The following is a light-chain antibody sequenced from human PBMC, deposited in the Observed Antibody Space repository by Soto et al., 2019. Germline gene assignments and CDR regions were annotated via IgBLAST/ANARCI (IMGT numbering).Light chain of an antibody. Sequence: QSALTQPASVSGSPGQSITISCTGTSSDVGSYNLVSWYQQHPGKAPKLMIYEGSKRPSGVSNRFSGSKSGNTAPLTISGLQAEDEADYYCCSYAGSSTFDVVFGGGTKLTVL. CDR2: EGS. CDR1: SSDVGSYNL. CDR3: CSYAGSSTFDVV. V-gene: IGLV2-23*03. J-gene: IGLJ2*01.